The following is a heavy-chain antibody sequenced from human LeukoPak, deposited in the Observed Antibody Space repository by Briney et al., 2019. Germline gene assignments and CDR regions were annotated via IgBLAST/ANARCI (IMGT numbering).Heavy chain of an antibody. V-gene: IGHV3-7*01. D-gene: IGHD6-19*01. Sequence: GGSLRLSCAASGFTFSDYYMSWIRQAPGKGLEWVANIKQDGSEKYYVDSVKGRFTISRDNAKNSLYLQMNSLRAEDTAVYYCARTSAVAGTNYYYGMDVWGQGTTVTVSS. CDR2: IKQDGSEK. CDR3: ARTSAVAGTNYYYGMDV. CDR1: GFTFSDYY. J-gene: IGHJ6*02.